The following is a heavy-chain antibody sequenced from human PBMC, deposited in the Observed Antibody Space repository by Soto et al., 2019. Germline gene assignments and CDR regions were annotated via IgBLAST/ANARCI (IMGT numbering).Heavy chain of an antibody. CDR1: GGSITSYY. CDR3: ARRWSGTDY. D-gene: IGHD3-10*01. J-gene: IGHJ4*01. Sequence: QVQLQESGPGLVKPSETLSLTCTVSGGSITSYYWSWIRQPPGKGLEWIGYIHNSGSTSYNPSLQSRVTISADGSKNQFSLDLRSVTAADTAVYYCARRWSGTDYWGHGTLVTVSS. V-gene: IGHV4-59*01. CDR2: IHNSGST.